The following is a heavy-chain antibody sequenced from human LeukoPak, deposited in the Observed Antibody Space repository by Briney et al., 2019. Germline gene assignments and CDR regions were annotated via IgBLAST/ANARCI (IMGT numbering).Heavy chain of an antibody. CDR1: VFSFSSYS. J-gene: IGHJ3*01. Sequence: GRSLRLSCALSVFSFSSYSMSWVRPAPGRGLEWVSAIRGSGGSTNYADTVKGRFTISRDNSTNTLYLQMSSLRAEDTAVDYCAKARGGSSWVDAFDGWG. CDR3: AKARGGSSWVDAFDG. D-gene: IGHD6-13*01. V-gene: IGHV3-23*01. CDR2: IRGSGGST.